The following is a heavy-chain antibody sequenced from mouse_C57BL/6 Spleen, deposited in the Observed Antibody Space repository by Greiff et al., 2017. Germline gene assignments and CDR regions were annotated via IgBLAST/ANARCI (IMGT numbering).Heavy chain of an antibody. CDR1: GYAFSSSW. V-gene: IGHV1-82*01. D-gene: IGHD2-12*01. CDR2: IYPGDGDT. CDR3: ASATYCSDWYFDV. Sequence: VKLVESGPELVKPGASVTISCKASGYAFSSSWMNWVKQRPGQGLGWIGRIYPGDGDTNYNGKFKGKATLTADKSSSTAYMQLSSLTSADSAVYVCASATYCSDWYFDVWGTGTTVTVSS. J-gene: IGHJ1*03.